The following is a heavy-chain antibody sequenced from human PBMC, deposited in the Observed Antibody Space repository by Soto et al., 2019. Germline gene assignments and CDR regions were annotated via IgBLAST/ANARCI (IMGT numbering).Heavy chain of an antibody. Sequence: SETLSLTCPVSGGSIIGFYWSWMRQPPGKGLEWIGYIFYAGTTLYTPSLKSRVTISVDTSKNQFSLKLSSVTAADTAVYYCACHYRIAKLQNGMCFSARGTLVT. CDR3: ACHYRIAKLQNGMCF. V-gene: IGHV4-59*01. CDR2: IFYAGTT. CDR1: GGSIIGFY. D-gene: IGHD2-8*01. J-gene: IGHJ2*01.